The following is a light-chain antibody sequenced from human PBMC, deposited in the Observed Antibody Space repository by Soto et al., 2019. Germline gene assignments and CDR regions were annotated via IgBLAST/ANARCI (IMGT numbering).Light chain of an antibody. Sequence: IEVTQSPSSLAASLGDRVTITCRASQTIGTYVNWYRQKSGAAPERLIYDASTLQSGVPSRFRGGASGTDFTLTISSLQLDDFATYYCQQSYKTPLTFGQGTKVDSK. CDR1: QTIGTY. V-gene: IGKV1-39*01. CDR3: QQSYKTPLT. J-gene: IGKJ1*01. CDR2: DAS.